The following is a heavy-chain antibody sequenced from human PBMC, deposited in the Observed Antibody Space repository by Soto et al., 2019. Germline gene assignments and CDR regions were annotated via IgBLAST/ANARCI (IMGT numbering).Heavy chain of an antibody. CDR2: ISSTTNYI. V-gene: IGHV3-21*06. CDR3: ARESEDLTSNFDY. Sequence: GGSLRLSCAASGFTFTRYSMNWVGQAPGKGLEWVSSISSTTNYIYYGDSMKGRFTISRDHAKNSLYLEMKSLRAEDTAVYYCARESEDLTSNFDYWGQGTLVTVSS. J-gene: IGHJ4*02. CDR1: GFTFTRYS.